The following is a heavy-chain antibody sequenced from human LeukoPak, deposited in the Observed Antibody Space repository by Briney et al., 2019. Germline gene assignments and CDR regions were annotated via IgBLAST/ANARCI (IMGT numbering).Heavy chain of an antibody. Sequence: GGSLRLSCGASGFTFDDYWMSWIRQAPGKGLEWLSYMSIDGSSRYYADSVKGRFTISRDNAKNSLYLQMNSLRVEDTAVYYCARGAMKTNYYHDYFDYWGQGTLVTVSS. CDR1: GFTFDDYW. V-gene: IGHV3-11*04. D-gene: IGHD1-26*01. CDR3: ARGAMKTNYYHDYFDY. CDR2: MSIDGSSR. J-gene: IGHJ4*02.